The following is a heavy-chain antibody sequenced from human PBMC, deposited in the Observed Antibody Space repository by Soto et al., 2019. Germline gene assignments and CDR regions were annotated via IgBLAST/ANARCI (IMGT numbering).Heavy chain of an antibody. J-gene: IGHJ3*02. Sequence: AASVKVSCKGSGYTFTSYGISWVRQAPGQGLEWMGWISAYNGNTNYAQKLQGRVTMTTDTSTSTAYMELRSLRSDDTAVYYCAREGPVTTVDDAFDIWGQGTMVTVSS. CDR2: ISAYNGNT. V-gene: IGHV1-18*01. CDR3: AREGPVTTVDDAFDI. CDR1: GYTFTSYG. D-gene: IGHD4-17*01.